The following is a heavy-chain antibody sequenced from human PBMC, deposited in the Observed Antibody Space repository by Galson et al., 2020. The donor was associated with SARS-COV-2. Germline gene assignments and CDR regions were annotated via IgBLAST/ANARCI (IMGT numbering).Heavy chain of an antibody. Sequence: QAGGSLRLSCAASGFTFSSYWMHWVRQAHGKGLVWVSRINSDGSSTTYADSVKGRFTISRDNAKNTLYLQMNSLRAEDTAVYYCARGGGSGWYYNWFDPWGQGTLVTVSS. CDR1: GFTFSSYW. D-gene: IGHD6-19*01. CDR2: INSDGSST. CDR3: ARGGGSGWYYNWFDP. V-gene: IGHV3-74*01. J-gene: IGHJ5*02.